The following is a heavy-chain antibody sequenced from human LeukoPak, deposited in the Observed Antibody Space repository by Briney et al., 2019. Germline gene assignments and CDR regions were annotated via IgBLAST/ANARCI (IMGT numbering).Heavy chain of an antibody. Sequence: GGSLRLSCAASGFTFSRHGMNWVRQVPGKGLEWVSGISPSGDIKYYVDSVKGRFTVSRDNSKNTLYLQINSLRDEDTAVYYCAKDDAWLQYNDWGQGTLVTVSS. D-gene: IGHD5-24*01. CDR2: ISPSGDIK. CDR3: AKDDAWLQYND. CDR1: GFTFSRHG. V-gene: IGHV3-23*01. J-gene: IGHJ4*02.